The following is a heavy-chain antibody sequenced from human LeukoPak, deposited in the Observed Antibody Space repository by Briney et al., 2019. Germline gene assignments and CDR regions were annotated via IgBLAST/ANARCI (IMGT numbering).Heavy chain of an antibody. D-gene: IGHD3-22*01. CDR1: GFTFSNYG. V-gene: IGHV3-30*18. CDR2: ISYDGSNK. J-gene: IGHJ4*02. CDR3: AKRDSSGNYYFDY. Sequence: GGSLRLSCAASGFTFSNYGMHWVRQAPGKGLEWVALISYDGSNKYFADSVKGRFTISRDNSKNTLYLQMNSLRAEDTAIYYCAKRDSSGNYYFDYWGQGTLVTVSS.